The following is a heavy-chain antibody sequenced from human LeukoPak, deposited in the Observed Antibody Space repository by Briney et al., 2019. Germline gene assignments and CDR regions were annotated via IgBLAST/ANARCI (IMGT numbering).Heavy chain of an antibody. CDR3: ASRWDYGDPPDP. Sequence: SETLSLTCTVSGGSISSSSYYWGWIRQPPGKGLEWIGSIYYSGSTYYNPSLKSRVTISVDTSKNQFSLKLSSVTAADTAVYYCASRWDYGDPPDPWGQGTLVTVSS. V-gene: IGHV4-39*01. CDR2: IYYSGST. CDR1: GGSISSSSYY. D-gene: IGHD4-17*01. J-gene: IGHJ5*02.